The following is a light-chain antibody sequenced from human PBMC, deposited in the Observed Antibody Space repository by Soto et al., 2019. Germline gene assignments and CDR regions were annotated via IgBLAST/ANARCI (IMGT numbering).Light chain of an antibody. CDR1: NSNIGAGYD. CDR2: GNS. CDR3: KSYGDTLSGYV. V-gene: IGLV1-40*01. Sequence: QSVLTQPPSVSGAPGQRVTISCTGSNSNIGAGYDVHWYQQLPGTAPKLLIYGNSNRPSGVPDRFSGSKSGTSASLTITGLQAEHEADSYCKSYGDTLSGYVFGPGTMVTV. J-gene: IGLJ1*01.